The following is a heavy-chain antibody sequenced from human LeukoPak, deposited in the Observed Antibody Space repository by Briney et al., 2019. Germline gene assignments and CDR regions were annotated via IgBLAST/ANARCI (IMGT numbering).Heavy chain of an antibody. D-gene: IGHD5-18*01. CDR3: ARAPRGYSYGRASFDY. V-gene: IGHV1-46*01. Sequence: ASVKASCKASGYTFTSYYMHWVRQAPGQGLEWMGIINPSGGSTSYAQKFQGRVTMTRDTSTSTVYMELSSLRSEDTAVYYCARAPRGYSYGRASFDYWGQGTLVTVSS. CDR1: GYTFTSYY. J-gene: IGHJ4*02. CDR2: INPSGGST.